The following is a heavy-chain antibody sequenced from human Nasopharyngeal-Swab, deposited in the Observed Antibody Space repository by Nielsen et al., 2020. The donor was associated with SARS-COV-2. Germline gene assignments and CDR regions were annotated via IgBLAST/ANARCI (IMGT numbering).Heavy chain of an antibody. CDR2: ISGSGGST. V-gene: IGHV3-23*01. J-gene: IGHJ4*02. Sequence: VRQAPGKGLEWVSAISGSGGSTYYADSVKGRFTISRDNSKNTLYLQMNNLRAEDTAVYYCAKDIAMVRGVISFPYFDYWGQGTLVTVSS. CDR3: AKDIAMVRGVISFPYFDY. D-gene: IGHD3-10*01.